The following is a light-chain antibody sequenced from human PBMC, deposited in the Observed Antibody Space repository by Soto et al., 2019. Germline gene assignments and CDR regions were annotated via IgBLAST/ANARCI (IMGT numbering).Light chain of an antibody. V-gene: IGLV2-23*01. Sequence: QSVLTQPASVSGSPGQSITISCTGTSTDVGSRKLVSWYQQYPGNAPKLIIFEAYKRPSGVSNRFSGSKSGSTASLTISGLQAEDEADYYCCLNAVGSTYVFGTGTKVTVL. J-gene: IGLJ1*01. CDR3: CLNAVGSTYV. CDR1: STDVGSRKL. CDR2: EAY.